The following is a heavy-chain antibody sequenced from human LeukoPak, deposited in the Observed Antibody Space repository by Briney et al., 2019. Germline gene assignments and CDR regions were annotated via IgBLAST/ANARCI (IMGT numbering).Heavy chain of an antibody. CDR3: TRQVEQQLAVGYRKNWFDP. D-gene: IGHD6-13*01. Sequence: GGSLRLSCAASGFTFNSYSMNWVRQAPGKGLEWVSSISSSSSYIYYADSVKGRFTISRDNAKNSLFLQMNSLKTEDTAVYYCTRQVEQQLAVGYRKNWFDPWGQGTLVTVSS. V-gene: IGHV3-21*04. CDR1: GFTFNSYS. J-gene: IGHJ5*02. CDR2: ISSSSSYI.